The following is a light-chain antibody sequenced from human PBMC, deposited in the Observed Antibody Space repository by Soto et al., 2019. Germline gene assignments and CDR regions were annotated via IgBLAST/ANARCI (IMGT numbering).Light chain of an antibody. CDR2: GNN. CDR3: QSYDSRLTAYV. J-gene: IGLJ1*01. Sequence: QSVLTQPPSVSGAPGQRVTISCTWSSSSIGAGYDVHWYHQLPGAAPKLLVSGNNNRPSGVPDRFSASKSGTSASLAITGLQTEDEAQYYCQSYDSRLTAYVFGTGTKVTVL. V-gene: IGLV1-40*01. CDR1: SSSIGAGYD.